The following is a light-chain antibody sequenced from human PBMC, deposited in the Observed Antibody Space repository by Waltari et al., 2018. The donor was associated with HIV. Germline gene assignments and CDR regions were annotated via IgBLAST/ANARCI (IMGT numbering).Light chain of an antibody. CDR2: STN. J-gene: IGLJ2*01. V-gene: IGLV8-61*01. Sequence: QTVVTKANTNTTSTGGTVTLPCGLSSGSVSTSYYPRWYPPTPCQAPRTLIYSTNTRASGGPERCAGSILGNKAARTITGAQADDESDYYCVLYMGSGIGVFGGGTKLTVL. CDR1: SGSVSTSYY. CDR3: VLYMGSGIGV.